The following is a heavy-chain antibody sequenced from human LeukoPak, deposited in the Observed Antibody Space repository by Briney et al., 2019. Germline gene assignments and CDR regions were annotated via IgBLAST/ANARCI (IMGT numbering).Heavy chain of an antibody. D-gene: IGHD1-26*01. V-gene: IGHV3-30*04. Sequence: GGSLRLSCVASGFTFNSYAMHWVRQAPGKGLEWVSIISYDASNEYYANSVKGRFTISRDNSKNTLYLQMNSLRAEDTAVYYCAKAGVRVGATDFEYWGQGTLVTVSS. CDR1: GFTFNSYA. CDR2: ISYDASNE. CDR3: AKAGVRVGATDFEY. J-gene: IGHJ4*02.